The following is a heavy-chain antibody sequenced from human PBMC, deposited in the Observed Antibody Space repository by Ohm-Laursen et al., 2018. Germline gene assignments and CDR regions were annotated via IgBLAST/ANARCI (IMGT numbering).Heavy chain of an antibody. CDR3: ASRCCSGVACPQFDY. D-gene: IGHD2-15*01. V-gene: IGHV3-23*01. Sequence: SLRLSCADSGFTFSSYAMSWVRQAPGKGLEWVSVIGGTGDYTYYADSVKGRFTISRNISKNTLSLQMYSLSAEATAVDYCASRCCSGVACPQFDYWGQGTLAAVSS. CDR2: IGGTGDYT. J-gene: IGHJ4*02. CDR1: GFTFSSYA.